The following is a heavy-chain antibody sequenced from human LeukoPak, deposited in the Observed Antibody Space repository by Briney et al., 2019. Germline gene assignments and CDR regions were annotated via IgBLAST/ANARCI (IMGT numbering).Heavy chain of an antibody. CDR1: GFTFSSYW. J-gene: IGHJ4*02. D-gene: IGHD4-23*01. CDR2: INPDGSTT. Sequence: GGSLRLSCAASGFTFSSYWMHWVRQAPGKGLVWVSRINPDGSTTSYADSVKGRFTISRDSAKNTLYLQMNSLRAEDTAVYYCARDTPGLLRGNDDYWGQGTLVTVSS. CDR3: ARDTPGLLRGNDDY. V-gene: IGHV3-74*01.